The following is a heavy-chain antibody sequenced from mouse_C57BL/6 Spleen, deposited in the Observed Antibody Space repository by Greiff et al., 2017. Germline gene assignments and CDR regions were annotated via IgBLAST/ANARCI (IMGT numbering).Heavy chain of an antibody. J-gene: IGHJ2*01. Sequence: VQLQQPGAELVKPGASVKLSCKASGYTFTSYWMHWVKQRPGQGLEWIGMVHPNSGSTNYNEKFKSKATLTVDKSSSTAYMQLSSLTSEDSAVYYCARSGGIYDGYYNYFDYWGQGTTLTVSS. D-gene: IGHD2-3*01. CDR2: VHPNSGST. V-gene: IGHV1-64*01. CDR1: GYTFTSYW. CDR3: ARSGGIYDGYYNYFDY.